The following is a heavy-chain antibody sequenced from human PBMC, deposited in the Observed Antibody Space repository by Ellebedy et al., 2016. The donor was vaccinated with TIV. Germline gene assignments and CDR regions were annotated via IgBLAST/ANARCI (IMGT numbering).Heavy chain of an antibody. V-gene: IGHV3-23*01. J-gene: IGHJ4*02. D-gene: IGHD3-22*01. Sequence: LSLTCAGSGFTFYSHAMHWVRQAPGKGLEWLSVISAGGSSTYTADSVKGRFTITRDNSKNTLFLQMNRLRAEDTAVYYCAKGSSSGFNYDRVGFQYWGQGTLVTVSS. CDR2: ISAGGSST. CDR3: AKGSSSGFNYDRVGFQY. CDR1: GFTFYSHA.